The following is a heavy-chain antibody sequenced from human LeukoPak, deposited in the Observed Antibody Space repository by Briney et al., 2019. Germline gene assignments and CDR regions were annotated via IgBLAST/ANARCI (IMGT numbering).Heavy chain of an antibody. Sequence: SETLSLTCTVSGGSISSYYWSWIRQPAGKGLEWIGRIYTSGSTNYIPSLKSRVTMSVDTSKNQFSLKLSSVTAADTAVYYCARGGILWFGELSPTSFDIWGQGTMVTVSS. V-gene: IGHV4-4*07. J-gene: IGHJ3*02. CDR3: ARGGILWFGELSPTSFDI. CDR1: GGSISSYY. CDR2: IYTSGST. D-gene: IGHD3-10*01.